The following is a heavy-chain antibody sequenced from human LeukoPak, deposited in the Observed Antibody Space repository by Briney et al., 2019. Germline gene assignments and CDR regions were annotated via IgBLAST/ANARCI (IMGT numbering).Heavy chain of an antibody. V-gene: IGHV3-30*18. CDR2: ISFDGSNE. D-gene: IGHD4-17*01. CDR3: AKGYTVTGRFDY. CDR1: GFTFSSYV. Sequence: GGSLRLSCAASGFTFSSYVMHWARQAPGKGLEWVAVISFDGSNEYYADSVKGRFTISRDNSKNTLYLQMNSLRAEDTAVYYCAKGYTVTGRFDYWGQGTLVTVSS. J-gene: IGHJ4*02.